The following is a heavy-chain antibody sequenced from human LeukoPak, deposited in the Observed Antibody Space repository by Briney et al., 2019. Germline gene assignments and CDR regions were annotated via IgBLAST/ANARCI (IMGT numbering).Heavy chain of an antibody. CDR1: GFTFSSYN. Sequence: GGSLRLSCAASGFTFSSYNLHWVRQAPGKGLEWVAVISKDGGFKYYADSVKGRFTISRDSSKNTFYLQMNSLVIEDTAVYYCTREEYSSFWSTAGAFDIWGQGTMVTVSS. V-gene: IGHV3-30*03. CDR2: ISKDGGFK. CDR3: TREEYSSFWSTAGAFDI. J-gene: IGHJ3*02. D-gene: IGHD6-19*01.